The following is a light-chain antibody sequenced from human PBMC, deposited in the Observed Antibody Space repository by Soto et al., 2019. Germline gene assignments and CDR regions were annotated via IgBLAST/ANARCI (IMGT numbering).Light chain of an antibody. V-gene: IGKV1-5*03. CDR1: QTISSW. CDR3: QQYSTYLWT. J-gene: IGKJ1*01. Sequence: QMNQSPSTLSGSVGDRVTITCRASQTISSWLAWYQQKPGKAPKLLIYKASTLKSGVPSRFSGSGSGTEFTLTITSLQPDDTATYFCQQYSTYLWTFGQRTKAAI. CDR2: KAS.